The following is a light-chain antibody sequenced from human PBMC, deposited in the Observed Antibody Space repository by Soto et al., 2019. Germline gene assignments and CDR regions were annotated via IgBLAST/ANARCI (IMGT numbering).Light chain of an antibody. Sequence: DIQMTQSPSTLSASVGDRVTITCRASQSISSWLAWYQQKPGKAPKLLIYDASSLESGVPSRFSGSGSGTEFTLTISILQPDDFATYYCQQYNSYLFTFGPGTKVNIQ. CDR1: QSISSW. CDR2: DAS. V-gene: IGKV1-5*01. CDR3: QQYNSYLFT. J-gene: IGKJ3*01.